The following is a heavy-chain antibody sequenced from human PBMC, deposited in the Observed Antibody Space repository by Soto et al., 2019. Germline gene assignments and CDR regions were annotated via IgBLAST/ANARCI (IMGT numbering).Heavy chain of an antibody. CDR1: GGSISSSNW. D-gene: IGHD2-2*01. Sequence: QVQLQESGPGLVKPSGTLSLTCAVSGGSISSSNWWGWVRQPPGKGLEWIGEIYHSGSTNYNPSLKSRVTISVDKSKNQSSLKLSSVTAAATAVYYCAYAPSLATNWFDPWGQGTLVTVSS. CDR3: AYAPSLATNWFDP. CDR2: IYHSGST. V-gene: IGHV4-4*02. J-gene: IGHJ5*02.